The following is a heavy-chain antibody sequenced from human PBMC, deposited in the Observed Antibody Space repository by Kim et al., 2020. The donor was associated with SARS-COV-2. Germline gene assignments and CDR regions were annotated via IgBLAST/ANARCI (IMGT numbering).Heavy chain of an antibody. CDR2: MHYSGRA. J-gene: IGHJ3*02. CDR1: GGSLSPYY. D-gene: IGHD3-10*01. CDR3: ARFQHGSGSYLDPFDI. Sequence: SETLSLTCTVSGGSLSPYYWSWIRQPPGKGLEWIGYMHYSGRANYSPSLKSRVAISVETSKNHFSLNLTSVTAADTAKYFCARFQHGSGSYLDPFDIWGQGTLVTVSS. V-gene: IGHV4-59*01.